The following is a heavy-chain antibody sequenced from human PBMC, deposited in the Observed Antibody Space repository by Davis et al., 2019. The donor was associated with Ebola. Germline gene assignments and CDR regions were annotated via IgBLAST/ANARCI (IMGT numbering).Heavy chain of an antibody. Sequence: GESLKISCAASGFTFSSYGMHWVRQATGKGLEWVSAIGTAGDTYYPGSVKGRFTISRENAKNSLYLQMNSLRAEDTAVYYCARVLPVFGVVGNYYYGMDVWGQGTTVTVSS. CDR1: GFTFSSYG. V-gene: IGHV3-13*01. D-gene: IGHD3-3*01. J-gene: IGHJ6*02. CDR2: IGTAGDT. CDR3: ARVLPVFGVVGNYYYGMDV.